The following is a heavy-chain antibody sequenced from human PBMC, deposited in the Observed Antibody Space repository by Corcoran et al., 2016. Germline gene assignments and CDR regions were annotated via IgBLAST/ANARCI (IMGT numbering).Heavy chain of an antibody. J-gene: IGHJ4*02. V-gene: IGHV3-7*01. D-gene: IGHD5-18*01. CDR2: IKQDGSEK. CDR1: GFAFSAYW. CDR3: ARGAWIQLWFADY. Sequence: EVQLVESGGGLVQPGGSLRLSCAASGFAFSAYWMSWVRQAPGKGLEWVANIKQDGSEKHYVDSVKGRFTISRDNAKNSVYLQMNSLRAEDTAVYYCARGAWIQLWFADYWGQGTLVTVSS.